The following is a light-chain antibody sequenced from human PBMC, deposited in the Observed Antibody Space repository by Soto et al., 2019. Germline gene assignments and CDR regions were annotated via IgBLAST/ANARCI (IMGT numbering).Light chain of an antibody. CDR3: SSYAGSNVV. CDR1: SSDVGTYNY. Sequence: QSVLTQPASVSASPGQSITISCTGTSSDVGTYNYVSWYQKHPGKAPKLLIYEVSKRPSGVPDRFSGSKSGNTASLTVSGLQTEDEADYYCSSYAGSNVVFGGGTKLTVL. J-gene: IGLJ2*01. CDR2: EVS. V-gene: IGLV2-8*01.